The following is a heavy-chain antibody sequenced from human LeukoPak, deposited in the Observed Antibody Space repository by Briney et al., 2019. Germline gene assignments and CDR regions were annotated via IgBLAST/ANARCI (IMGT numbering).Heavy chain of an antibody. V-gene: IGHV4-34*01. CDR3: ARARIAVAGFDY. D-gene: IGHD6-19*01. CDR2: INHSGST. Sequence: SETLSLTCAVYGGSFSGYYWSWIRQPPGKGLEWIGEINHSGSTNYNPSLKSRVTISVDTSKNQFSLKLSFVTAADTAVYYCARARIAVAGFDYWGQGTLVTVSS. CDR1: GGSFSGYY. J-gene: IGHJ4*02.